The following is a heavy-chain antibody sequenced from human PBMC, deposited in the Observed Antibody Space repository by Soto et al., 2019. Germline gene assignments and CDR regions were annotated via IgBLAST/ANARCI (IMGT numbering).Heavy chain of an antibody. CDR1: GFSLSTSGVG. V-gene: IGHV2-5*02. Sequence: QITLKESGPTLVKPTQTLTLTCTFSGFSLSTSGVGVGWIRQPPGKALEWLALIYWDDDKRYSPSLKSRLTITKDTSKTQEVLTMTNMAPVDTATYYCAHTNKHSYDNYYYYGMDVWGQGTTVTVSS. J-gene: IGHJ6*02. CDR2: IYWDDDK. CDR3: AHTNKHSYDNYYYYGMDV. D-gene: IGHD5-18*01.